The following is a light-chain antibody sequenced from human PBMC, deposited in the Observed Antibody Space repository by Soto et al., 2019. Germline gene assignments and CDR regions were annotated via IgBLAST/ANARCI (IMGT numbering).Light chain of an antibody. Sequence: QSALAQPSSVPGSPGQSITISCTGTSTDVGGYIYVSWYQHHSGKAPKLLIYEVTNRPSGISDRFSGSKSVNTASLTISGLQAEDESDYYCGSYSSTDTPFVFGTGTKVTVL. CDR2: EVT. CDR1: STDVGGYIY. CDR3: GSYSSTDTPFV. J-gene: IGLJ1*01. V-gene: IGLV2-14*01.